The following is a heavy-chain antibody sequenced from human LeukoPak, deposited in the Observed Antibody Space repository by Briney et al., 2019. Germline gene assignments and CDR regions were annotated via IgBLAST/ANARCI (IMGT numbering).Heavy chain of an antibody. V-gene: IGHV3-30*02. CDR2: IQYDGSEK. D-gene: IGHD3-16*02. J-gene: IGHJ4*02. CDR1: GLTFTFSTSG. CDR3: AREGGTIEIGEFDY. Sequence: PGGSLRLSCAASGLTFTFSTSGIHWVRQAPGKGLEWVAFIQYDGSEKYYADSVKGRCTTSRDNSKNTVYLQMNSLTGEDTAIYYRAREGGTIEIGEFDYWGQGTLVTVSS.